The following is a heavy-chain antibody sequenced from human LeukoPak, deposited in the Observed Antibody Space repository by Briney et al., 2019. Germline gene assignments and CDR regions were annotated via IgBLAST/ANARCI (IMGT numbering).Heavy chain of an antibody. CDR1: GFTFSSYA. D-gene: IGHD6-13*01. CDR3: ADARGSSWWPGY. Sequence: PGGSLRLSCAASGFTFSSYAMHWVRQAPGKGLEWVAVISYDGSNKYYADSVKGRFTISRDNSKNTLYLQMNSLRAEDTAVYYCADARGSSWWPGYWGQGTLVTVSS. V-gene: IGHV3-30-3*01. J-gene: IGHJ4*02. CDR2: ISYDGSNK.